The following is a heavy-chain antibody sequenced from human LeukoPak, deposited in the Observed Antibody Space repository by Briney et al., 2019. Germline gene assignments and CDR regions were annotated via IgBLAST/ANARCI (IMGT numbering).Heavy chain of an antibody. CDR2: ISPSDGST. Sequence: GGSLRLSCAASGFTFSAYAMSWVRQAPEKGLEWVSAISPSDGSTYYADSVKGRFTVSRDNSKNTLYLQMNSLRAEDTAIYYCGQYCTNGVCYLRFDYWGQGTLVTVPS. D-gene: IGHD2-8*01. CDR1: GFTFSAYA. CDR3: GQYCTNGVCYLRFDY. J-gene: IGHJ4*02. V-gene: IGHV3-23*01.